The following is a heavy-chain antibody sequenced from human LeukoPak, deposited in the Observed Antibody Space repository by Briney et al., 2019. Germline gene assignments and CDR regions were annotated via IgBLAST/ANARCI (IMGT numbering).Heavy chain of an antibody. CDR1: GFTFSSYG. CDR2: IKQDGSEK. Sequence: GGSLRLSCAASGFTFSSYGMSWVRQAPGKGLEWVANIKQDGSEKYYVDSVKGRFTISRDNAKNSLYLQMNSLRAEDTAVYYCARLGDMVRGVIRGYYYYYGMDVWGQGTTVTVSS. CDR3: ARLGDMVRGVIRGYYYYYGMDV. J-gene: IGHJ6*02. D-gene: IGHD3-10*01. V-gene: IGHV3-7*01.